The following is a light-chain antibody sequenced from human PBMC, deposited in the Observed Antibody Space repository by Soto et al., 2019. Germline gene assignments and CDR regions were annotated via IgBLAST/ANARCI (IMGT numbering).Light chain of an antibody. CDR1: SSDVGYYDY. CDR3: CSFTRSNTYV. J-gene: IGLJ1*01. CDR2: DVT. V-gene: IGLV2-14*03. Sequence: QSVLTQPASVSGSPGQSITISCTGTSSDVGYYDYVSWYQQHPGKAPKLMIHDVTHRPSGVSNRFSGSKPGNTASLTISGLQAEDEGDYYCCSFTRSNTYVFGTGTKVTVL.